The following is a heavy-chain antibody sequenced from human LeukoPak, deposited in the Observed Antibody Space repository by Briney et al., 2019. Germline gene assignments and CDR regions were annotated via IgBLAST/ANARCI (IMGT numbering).Heavy chain of an antibody. V-gene: IGHV3-30*18. D-gene: IGHD3/OR15-3a*01. Sequence: QAGRSLRLSCAASGFTFSSYGMHWVRQAPGKGLEWVAVISYDGSNKCYADSVKGRFTISRDNSKNTLYLQLNSLRPEDTALYYCAKHFCTGLDCSLFDSWGQGTLVTVSS. J-gene: IGHJ4*02. CDR1: GFTFSSYG. CDR3: AKHFCTGLDCSLFDS. CDR2: ISYDGSNK.